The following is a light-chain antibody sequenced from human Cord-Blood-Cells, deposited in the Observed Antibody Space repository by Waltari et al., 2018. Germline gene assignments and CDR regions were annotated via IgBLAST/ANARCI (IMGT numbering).Light chain of an antibody. CDR1: QSVSSY. V-gene: IGKV3-11*01. CDR3: QQRSNWPRFT. J-gene: IGKJ3*01. Sequence: EIVLTQSPATLSLSPGERATLSCRVSQSVSSYLAWYQQKPGQAPRLLIYDASNRATGITARFSGSGSGTDFTLTISSLEPEDFAVYYCQQRSNWPRFTFGPGTKVDIK. CDR2: DAS.